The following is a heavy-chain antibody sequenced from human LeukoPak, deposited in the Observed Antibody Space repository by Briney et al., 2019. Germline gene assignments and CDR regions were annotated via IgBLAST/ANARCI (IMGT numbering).Heavy chain of an antibody. V-gene: IGHV3-7*03. CDR3: ARNNGMDV. Sequence: PGGSLRLSCAASGFALSSHWMTWVRQVPGRGPEWVANVNRDGSETYYLDSVKGRFTISKDNAKNSLYLQMNSLRAEDTALYHCARNNGMDVWSRGTTVIVSS. J-gene: IGHJ6*02. CDR2: VNRDGSET. CDR1: GFALSSHW.